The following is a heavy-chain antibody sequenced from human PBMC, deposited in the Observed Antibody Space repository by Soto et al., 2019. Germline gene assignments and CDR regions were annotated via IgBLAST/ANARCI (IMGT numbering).Heavy chain of an antibody. V-gene: IGHV1-8*01. CDR3: ARGKNSRHWFDP. CDR1: GYTFTSYD. D-gene: IGHD1-7*01. J-gene: IGHJ5*02. Sequence: ASVKVSCKASGYTFTSYDINWVRQATGQGLEWMGWMNPNSGNTGYAQKFQGRVTMTRNTSISTAYMELSSLRSEDTAVYYCARGKNSRHWFDPWGQGTLVTVSS. CDR2: MNPNSGNT.